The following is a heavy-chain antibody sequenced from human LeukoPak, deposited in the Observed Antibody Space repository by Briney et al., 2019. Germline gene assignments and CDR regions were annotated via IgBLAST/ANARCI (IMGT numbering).Heavy chain of an antibody. D-gene: IGHD2-21*02. CDR3: ARDPAYCGGDCWGSWFDP. CDR2: IYYTGNT. CDR1: GVSIRSSNSY. J-gene: IGHJ5*02. Sequence: PSETLSLTCTVSGVSIRSSNSYWGWIRQPPGKGLEWIGSIYYTGNTYYNASLKSRVTISIDTSKNQISLKLSSVTAADTAVYYCARDPAYCGGDCWGSWFDPWGQGTLVTVSS. V-gene: IGHV4-39*07.